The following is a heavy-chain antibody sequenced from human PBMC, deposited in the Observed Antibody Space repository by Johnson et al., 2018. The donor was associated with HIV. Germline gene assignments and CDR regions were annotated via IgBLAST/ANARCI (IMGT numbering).Heavy chain of an antibody. CDR1: GFTFSSYA. J-gene: IGHJ3*02. D-gene: IGHD3-16*01. V-gene: IGHV3-23*03. CDR2: IYSGGST. Sequence: VQLVESGGGLVQPGGSLRLSCAASGFTFSSYAMSWVRQAPGKGLEWVSVIYSGGSTYYADSVKGRFTISRDNSKNTLYLQMNSLRAEDTAVYYCVKVGDSPDAFDIWGQGTMVTVSS. CDR3: VKVGDSPDAFDI.